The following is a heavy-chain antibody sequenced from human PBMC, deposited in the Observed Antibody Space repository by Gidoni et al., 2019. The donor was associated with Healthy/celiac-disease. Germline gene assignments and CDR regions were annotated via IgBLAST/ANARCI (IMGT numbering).Heavy chain of an antibody. J-gene: IGHJ3*02. CDR3: AKESRGGSCYPGRWLQCPIAFDI. CDR1: GFTFSRYG. CDR2: IAYDGSNK. D-gene: IGHD2-15*01. V-gene: IGHV3-30*18. Sequence: QVQLVESGGGVVQPGRSLRLSCAASGFTFSRYGMHWVRQAPGKGLAWVAVIAYDGSNKYYADSVKGRFTISRDNSKNTLYLQMNSLRAEDTAVYYCAKESRGGSCYPGRWLQCPIAFDIWGQGTMVTVSS.